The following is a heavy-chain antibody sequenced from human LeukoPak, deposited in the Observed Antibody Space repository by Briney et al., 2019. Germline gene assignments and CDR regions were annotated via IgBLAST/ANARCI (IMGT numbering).Heavy chain of an antibody. V-gene: IGHV3-23*01. Sequence: GGSLRLPCAASGFTFSNYAMNWVRQAPGKGLEWVSGISGGGEGTFYADSVKGRFTISRDISKSTLFLQMNSLRVEDTAVYYCAKATGSYPSNPFDYWGQGTLVTVSS. CDR1: GFTFSNYA. CDR2: ISGGGEGT. J-gene: IGHJ4*02. CDR3: AKATGSYPSNPFDY. D-gene: IGHD1-26*01.